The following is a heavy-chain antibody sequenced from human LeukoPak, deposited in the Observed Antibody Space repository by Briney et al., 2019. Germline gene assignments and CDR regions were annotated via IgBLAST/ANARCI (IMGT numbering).Heavy chain of an antibody. Sequence: PSETLSLTCTVSGGSISPHYWSWIRQPPGKGLEYIGYLYFSGSPNYNPSLKSRVTISVDTSKNQISLKLTSVSAADTAVYYCARGYGDYASRVDYWGQGTLVTVSS. CDR1: GGSISPHY. D-gene: IGHD5-12*01. V-gene: IGHV4-59*08. CDR3: ARGYGDYASRVDY. CDR2: LYFSGSP. J-gene: IGHJ4*02.